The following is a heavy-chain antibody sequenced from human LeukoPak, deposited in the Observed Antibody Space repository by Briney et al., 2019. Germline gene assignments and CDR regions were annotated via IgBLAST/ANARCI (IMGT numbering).Heavy chain of an antibody. CDR2: INSDGSST. D-gene: IGHD3-10*01. V-gene: IGHV3-74*01. Sequence: GGSLSLSCAASGFTFSSYWMHWVRQAPGKGLVWVSRINSDGSSTSYADCVKGRFTISRDNAKNTLYLQMNSLRAEDTAVYYCARVFYYGSGSYYNWFDPWGQGTLVTVSS. CDR3: ARVFYYGSGSYYNWFDP. J-gene: IGHJ5*02. CDR1: GFTFSSYW.